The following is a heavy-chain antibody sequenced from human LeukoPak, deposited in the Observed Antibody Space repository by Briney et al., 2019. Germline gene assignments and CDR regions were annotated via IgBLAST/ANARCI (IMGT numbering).Heavy chain of an antibody. J-gene: IGHJ4*02. CDR3: TARESSGTLLIDY. CDR2: IRSKANSYET. V-gene: IGHV3-73*01. Sequence: GGSLKLSCAASADTVSGSAIHWVRQASGRGLEWVGRIRSKANSYETAYAESAKGRFTISRDESGNTAYLQMNSLKIEDTAVYYCTARESSGTLLIDYWGQGTLVSVSS. D-gene: IGHD1-26*01. CDR1: ADTVSGSA.